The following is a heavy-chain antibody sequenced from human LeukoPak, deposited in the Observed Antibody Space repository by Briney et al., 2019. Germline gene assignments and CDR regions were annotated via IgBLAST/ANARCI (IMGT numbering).Heavy chain of an antibody. D-gene: IGHD6-19*01. V-gene: IGHV4-39*01. CDR3: ARQLASYSSGWYFDY. CDR1: GGSISSSSYY. J-gene: IGHJ4*02. CDR2: IYYSGST. Sequence: SETLSLTCTVSGGSISSSSYYWGWIRQPPGKGLEWIGSIYYSGSTYYNPSLKSRVTISVDTSKNQFSLKLSSVTAADTAVYYCARQLASYSSGWYFDYWGQGTLVTVSS.